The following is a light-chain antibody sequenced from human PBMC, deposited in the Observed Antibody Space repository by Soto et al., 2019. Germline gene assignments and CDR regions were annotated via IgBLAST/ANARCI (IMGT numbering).Light chain of an antibody. CDR2: DAS. Sequence: AIQLTQSPSSLSGSVGDRVTITCRASQGISSALAWYQQKPGEAPKLLIYDASSLESGVPSRFTGSGSGPDFTLPIPSLQPEDFATYYCQPLNSFGHGTRLEIK. J-gene: IGKJ5*01. CDR3: QPLNS. CDR1: QGISSA. V-gene: IGKV1-13*02.